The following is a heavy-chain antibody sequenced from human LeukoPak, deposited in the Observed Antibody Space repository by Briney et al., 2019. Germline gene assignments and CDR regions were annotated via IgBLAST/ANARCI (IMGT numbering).Heavy chain of an antibody. Sequence: PGGSLRLSCAASGFTFSSYSMNWVRQAPGKGLEWVSSISSSSSYIYYADSVKGRFTISREDSKNTLYLQMNILRAEDTAIYYCARVSGNIQIWPQPFGDGMDVWGQGTTVTVSS. V-gene: IGHV3-21*04. D-gene: IGHD3-10*01. CDR3: ARVSGNIQIWPQPFGDGMDV. CDR2: ISSSSSYI. J-gene: IGHJ6*02. CDR1: GFTFSSYS.